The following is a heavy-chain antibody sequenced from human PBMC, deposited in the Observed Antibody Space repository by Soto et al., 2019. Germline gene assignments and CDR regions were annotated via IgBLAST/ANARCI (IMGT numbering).Heavy chain of an antibody. V-gene: IGHV4-59*08. CDR1: GGSISSYY. D-gene: IGHD3-10*01. CDR2: IYYRGST. J-gene: IGHJ4*02. CDR3: AIRYGSGHDY. Sequence: QVQLQESGPGLVKPSETLSLTCTVSGGSISSYYWSWIRQPPGKVLEWIGYIYYRGSTNYNPSLKSRVTISVDTSKNQFSLNLGSVPAADTAVYYCAIRYGSGHDYWGQGTLFTVSS.